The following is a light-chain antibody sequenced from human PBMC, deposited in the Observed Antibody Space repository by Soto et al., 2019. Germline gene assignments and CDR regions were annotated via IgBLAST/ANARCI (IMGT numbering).Light chain of an antibody. V-gene: IGLV1-40*01. CDR3: QSYDSSLSGYV. Sequence: QAVVTQPPSVSGAPGQRVTIFCIGSSSNIGAGYDVHWYQQLPGTAPKLLIYGNSNRPSGVPDRFSGSKSGTSASLAITGLQAEDEAGYYCQSYDSSLSGYVFGTGTKVTVL. CDR1: SSNIGAGYD. CDR2: GNS. J-gene: IGLJ1*01.